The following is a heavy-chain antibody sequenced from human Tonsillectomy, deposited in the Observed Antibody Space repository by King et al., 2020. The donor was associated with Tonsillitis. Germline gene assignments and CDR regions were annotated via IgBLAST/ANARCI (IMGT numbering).Heavy chain of an antibody. J-gene: IGHJ6*03. D-gene: IGHD3-3*01. V-gene: IGHV4-34*01. Sequence: VQLQQWGAGLLKPSETLSLTCAVYGGSFNGYFWSWIRLPPGKGLEWIGEINHSGSTNYNPSLKSRVTISLDTSTNQFSLKLTSVTAADTAVYYCARGASYDLWSGYYYYYMDVWGKGTTVTVSS. CDR1: GGSFNGYF. CDR3: ARGASYDLWSGYYYYYMDV. CDR2: INHSGST.